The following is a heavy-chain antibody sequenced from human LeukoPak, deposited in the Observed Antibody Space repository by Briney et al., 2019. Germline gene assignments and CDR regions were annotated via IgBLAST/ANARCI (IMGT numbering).Heavy chain of an antibody. V-gene: IGHV1-2*04. J-gene: IGHJ4*02. CDR2: INPNSGGT. Sequence: ASVKVSCKASGYTFTGYYMHWVRQAPRQGLEWMGWINPNSGGTNYAQKFQGWVTMTRDTSISTAYMELSRLRSDDTAVYYCARGTASHDTMIVLPSGLGDWGQGTLVTVSS. D-gene: IGHD3-22*01. CDR3: ARGTASHDTMIVLPSGLGD. CDR1: GYTFTGYY.